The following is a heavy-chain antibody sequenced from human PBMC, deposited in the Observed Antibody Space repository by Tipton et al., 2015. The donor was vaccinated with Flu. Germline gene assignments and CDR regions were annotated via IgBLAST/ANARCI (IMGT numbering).Heavy chain of an antibody. Sequence: TLSLICTVSGDSISSGGFYWSWIRQHPGKGLEWIGYIYYSATTYYNPSLESRATILVDTSKNQFSLKLNSLTAADTAVYYCARGCRYCSGGRRDVMDVWGQGTTVTVSS. CDR2: IYYSATT. D-gene: IGHD2-15*01. J-gene: IGHJ6*02. CDR3: ARGCRYCSGGRRDVMDV. CDR1: GDSISSGGFY. V-gene: IGHV4-31*03.